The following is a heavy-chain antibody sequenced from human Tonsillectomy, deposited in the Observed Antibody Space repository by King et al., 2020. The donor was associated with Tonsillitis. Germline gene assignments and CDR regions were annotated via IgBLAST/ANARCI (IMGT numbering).Heavy chain of an antibody. V-gene: IGHV3-23*04. CDR1: GFTFNSYA. CDR2: IGGGGVTT. CDR3: ARGRGDSGYEMDY. Sequence: VQLVESGGGLEQPGGSLRLSCAASGFTFNSYAMSWVRQAPGKGLEWVSAIGGGGVTTYYADSVKGRFTISRDNSKNTLYLQIHSLRAEDTAVYYCARGRGDSGYEMDYWGQGTLVTV. D-gene: IGHD5-12*01. J-gene: IGHJ4*02.